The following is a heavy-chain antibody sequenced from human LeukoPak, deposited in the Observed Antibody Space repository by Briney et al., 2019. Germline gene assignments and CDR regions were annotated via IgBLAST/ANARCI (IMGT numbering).Heavy chain of an antibody. J-gene: IGHJ5*02. D-gene: IGHD5-12*01. CDR2: IYHSGST. CDR3: ARALRGVAVFDP. Sequence: PSETLSLTCTVSGYSISSDYYWGWIRQSPGKGLEWIGTIYHSGSTNYNPSLKSRVTISVDTSKNQFSLKLTSVTAADTAVYYCARALRGVAVFDPWGQGTLVTVSS. CDR1: GYSISSDYY. V-gene: IGHV4-38-2*02.